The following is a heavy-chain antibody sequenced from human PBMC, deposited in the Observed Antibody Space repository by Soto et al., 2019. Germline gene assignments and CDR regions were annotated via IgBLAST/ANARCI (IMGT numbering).Heavy chain of an antibody. Sequence: QVTLKESGPVLVQATETLTLTCNVSGFSLTNVQKGVAWIRQPPGKALEWLAHILSDVEQSYKSSLKKRLTRYQETSKRQVVLVMTNVEPVDTATYYCARISGRFGASHFDFWGQGSSVIVSS. V-gene: IGHV2-26*01. CDR1: GFSLTNVQKG. CDR3: ARISGRFGASHFDF. CDR2: ILSDVEQ. J-gene: IGHJ4*02. D-gene: IGHD3-10*01.